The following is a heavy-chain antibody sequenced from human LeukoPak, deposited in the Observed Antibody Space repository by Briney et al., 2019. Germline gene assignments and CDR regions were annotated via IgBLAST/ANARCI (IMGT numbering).Heavy chain of an antibody. J-gene: IGHJ4*02. CDR1: GFTFDDYA. CDR2: INWVGDTS. CDR3: AKDRQYGDYGGGDFFDS. V-gene: IGHV3-43D*03. D-gene: IGHD4-17*01. Sequence: GGSLRLSCAASGFTFDDYAMHWVRQAPGKGLQWISSINWVGDTSSYADSVKGRFTVSRDNTEGSLYLQMDSLRSEDIALYYCAKDRQYGDYGGGDFFDSWGQGTLVTVSS.